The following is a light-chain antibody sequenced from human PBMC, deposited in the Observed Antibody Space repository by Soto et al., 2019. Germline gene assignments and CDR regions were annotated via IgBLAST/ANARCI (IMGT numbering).Light chain of an antibody. CDR2: AAS. Sequence: EIVVTLSPAALSLSPGERATLSCRASQSVSSYLAWYQQKPGQAPRLLIYAASSRATGIPDRFSGSGSGTDFTLTISRLEPEDFAVYCCHQYDTSPRTFGQGTKVDIK. CDR3: HQYDTSPRT. V-gene: IGKV3-20*01. J-gene: IGKJ1*01. CDR1: QSVSSY.